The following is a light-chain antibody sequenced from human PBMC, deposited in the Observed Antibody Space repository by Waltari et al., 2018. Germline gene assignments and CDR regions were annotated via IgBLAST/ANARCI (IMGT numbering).Light chain of an antibody. V-gene: IGKV1-5*03. Sequence: DIQMTQSPSTLSASVGDRFTITCRAIQSISNWLAWYQQKPGKAPKLLIYKASTLESGVPSRFSGIGSWTEFTLTISSLQPDDFATYYCQQYNSYSLLTFGGGTKVEIK. CDR1: QSISNW. CDR2: KAS. J-gene: IGKJ4*01. CDR3: QQYNSYSLLT.